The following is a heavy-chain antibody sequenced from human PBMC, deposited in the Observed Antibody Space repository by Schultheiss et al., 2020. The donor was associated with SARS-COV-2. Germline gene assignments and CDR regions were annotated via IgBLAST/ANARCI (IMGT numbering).Heavy chain of an antibody. Sequence: GGSLRLSCAASGFTFSSYAMSWVRQAPGKGLEWVSAISGSGGSTYYADSVKGRFTISRDNSKNTLYLQMNSLRAEDTAVYYCAKGVRGTYYDSSGYLDYWGQGTLVTVSS. V-gene: IGHV3-23*01. CDR1: GFTFSSYA. J-gene: IGHJ4*02. CDR2: ISGSGGST. D-gene: IGHD3-22*01. CDR3: AKGVRGTYYDSSGYLDY.